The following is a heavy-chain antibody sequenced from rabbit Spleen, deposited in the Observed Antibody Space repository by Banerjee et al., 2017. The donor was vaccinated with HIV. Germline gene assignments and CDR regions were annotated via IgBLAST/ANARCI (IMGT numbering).Heavy chain of an antibody. J-gene: IGHJ4*01. CDR2: IYAGSTGTT. CDR3: ARNFDL. Sequence: QEQLKESGGGLVQPGGSLKLSCKASGFSFSSSDYICWVRQAPGKGLEWIGTIYAGSTGTTDYASWAKGRFTISKTSSTTVTLQMTSLTAADTATYFCARNFDLWGPGTLVTVS. V-gene: IGHV1S45*01. CDR1: GFSFSSSDY.